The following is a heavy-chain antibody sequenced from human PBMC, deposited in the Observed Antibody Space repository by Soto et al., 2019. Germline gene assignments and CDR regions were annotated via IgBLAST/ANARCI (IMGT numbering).Heavy chain of an antibody. CDR1: GYTFTNYY. Sequence: QVQLVQSGAEVKKPGASVKVSCRTSGYTFTNYYMHWVRQAPGQGLEWMGIIKCSGGETTYAQKYLGRVTMTRFTSAGTVDMEWSSLRSEDKAVYYCARGGDVVLVTAHVDYWGQGTLVTVSS. J-gene: IGHJ4*02. CDR2: IKCSGGET. V-gene: IGHV1-46*03. CDR3: ARGGDVVLVTAHVDY. D-gene: IGHD2-21*02.